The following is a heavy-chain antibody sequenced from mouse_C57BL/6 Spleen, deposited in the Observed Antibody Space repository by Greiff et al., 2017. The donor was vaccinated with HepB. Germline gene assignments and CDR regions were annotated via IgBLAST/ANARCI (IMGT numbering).Heavy chain of an antibody. Sequence: QVQLKQPGAELVKPGASVKLSCKASGYTFTSYWMHWVQQRPGQGLEWIGMIHPNSGSTNYNEKFKSKATLTVDKSSSTAYMQLSSLTSEDSAVYYCAREGTLVAPYAMDYWGQGTSVTVSS. D-gene: IGHD1-1*02. CDR2: IHPNSGST. V-gene: IGHV1-64*01. CDR3: AREGTLVAPYAMDY. CDR1: GYTFTSYW. J-gene: IGHJ4*01.